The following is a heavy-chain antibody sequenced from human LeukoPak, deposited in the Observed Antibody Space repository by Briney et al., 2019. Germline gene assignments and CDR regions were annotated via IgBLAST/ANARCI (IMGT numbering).Heavy chain of an antibody. D-gene: IGHD3-9*01. CDR1: GGSFSGYY. CDR3: ARGAGYFDWLLLSHFDY. V-gene: IGHV4-34*01. CDR2: INHSGST. J-gene: IGHJ4*02. Sequence: SETLSLTCAVYGGSFSGYYWSWIRQPPGKGLEWIGEINHSGSTNYNPSLKSRVTISVDTSKNQFSLKLSSVTAADTAVYYCARGAGYFDWLLLSHFDYWGQGTLVTVSS.